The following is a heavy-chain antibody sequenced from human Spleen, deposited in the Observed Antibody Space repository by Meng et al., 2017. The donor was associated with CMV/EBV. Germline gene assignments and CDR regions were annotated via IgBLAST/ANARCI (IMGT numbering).Heavy chain of an antibody. Sequence: GESLKISCAASGFTFSSYWMSWVRQAPGKGLVWVSRINSDGSSTSYADSVKGRFSISRDNAKNTLYLQMNSLRAEDTAVYYCANSRLGGYYYYYGMDVWGQGTTVTVSS. J-gene: IGHJ6*02. CDR1: GFTFSSYW. D-gene: IGHD2-15*01. V-gene: IGHV3-74*01. CDR3: ANSRLGGYYYYYGMDV. CDR2: INSDGSST.